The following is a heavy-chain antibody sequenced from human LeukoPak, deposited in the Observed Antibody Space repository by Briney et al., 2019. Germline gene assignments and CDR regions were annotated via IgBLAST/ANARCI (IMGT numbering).Heavy chain of an antibody. D-gene: IGHD6-13*01. J-gene: IGHJ1*01. V-gene: IGHV1-3*01. CDR3: ATTVAAGTYRYFQH. CDR2: INAGNGNT. Sequence: ASVKVSCKASGYIFTTYAMHWVRLAPGQRLEWMGWINAGNGNTKYSQKFQGRVTITRDTSASTAYMELSSLRSEDTAVYYCATTVAAGTYRYFQHWGQGTLVTVSS. CDR1: GYIFTTYA.